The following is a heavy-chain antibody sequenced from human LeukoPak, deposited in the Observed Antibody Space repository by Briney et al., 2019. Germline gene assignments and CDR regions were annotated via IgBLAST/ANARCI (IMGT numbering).Heavy chain of an antibody. CDR1: GGSISSGDYY. CDR2: IYYSGST. V-gene: IGHV4-30-4*01. Sequence: SQTLSLTCTVSGGSISSGDYYWSWIRQPPGKGLEWIGYIYYSGSTYYNPSLKSRVTISVDTSKNQFSLKLSSVTAADTAVYYCARVLANEFGESGFDYWGQGTLVTVSS. CDR3: ARVLANEFGESGFDY. J-gene: IGHJ4*02. D-gene: IGHD3-10*01.